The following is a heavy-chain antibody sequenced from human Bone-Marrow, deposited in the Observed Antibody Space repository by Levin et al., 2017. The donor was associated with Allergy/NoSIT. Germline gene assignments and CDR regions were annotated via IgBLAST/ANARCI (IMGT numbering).Heavy chain of an antibody. CDR3: ATVRKSYGSKFFEY. CDR1: GSTLSKLS. V-gene: IGHV1-24*01. Sequence: PGESLKISCRVSGSTLSKLSMHWVRQAPGQGLEWMGGFVPKNDETIFVQKFRGRVSVTFHTSTNIAYMSLSSLRSEDTATYYCATVRKSYGSKFFEYWGQGTLVTVSS. J-gene: IGHJ4*02. CDR2: FVPKNDET. D-gene: IGHD6-19*01.